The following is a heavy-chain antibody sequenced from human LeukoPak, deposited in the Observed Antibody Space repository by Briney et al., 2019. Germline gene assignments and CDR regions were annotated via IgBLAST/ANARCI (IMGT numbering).Heavy chain of an antibody. CDR1: GFTFSSYS. D-gene: IGHD3-10*01. V-gene: IGHV3-21*01. CDR3: ARMERFGELSPSSLDY. CDR2: ISSSSSYI. Sequence: GGSQRLSCAASGFTFSSYSMNWVRQAPGKGLEWVSSISSSSSYIYYADSVKGRFTISRDDAKNSLYLQMNSLRAEDTAVYYCARMERFGELSPSSLDYWGQGTLVTVSS. J-gene: IGHJ4*02.